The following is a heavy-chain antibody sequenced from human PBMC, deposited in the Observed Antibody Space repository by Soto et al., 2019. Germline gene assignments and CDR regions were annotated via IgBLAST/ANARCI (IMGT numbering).Heavy chain of an antibody. J-gene: IGHJ5*02. CDR3: VREGYSSDYYITWLDP. CDR2: ISSDGRNK. D-gene: IGHD3-22*01. CDR1: GFTFNTYA. V-gene: IGHV3-30*04. Sequence: PGGSLRLSCTGSGFTFNTYALHWVRQAPGKGLEWVAVISSDGRNKNYAASVKGRFTISRENSKNTMSLEMDSLQPGDTAIYYCVREGYSSDYYITWLDPWGQGTQVTVSS.